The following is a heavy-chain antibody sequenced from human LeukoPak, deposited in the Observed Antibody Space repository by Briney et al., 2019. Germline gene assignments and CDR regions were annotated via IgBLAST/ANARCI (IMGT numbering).Heavy chain of an antibody. J-gene: IGHJ5*02. V-gene: IGHV3-21*01. CDR2: ISSSSSYI. Sequence: PGGSLRLSCAASGFTFSSYSMNWVRQAPGKGLEWVSSISSSSSYIYYADSVKGRFTISRDNAKNSLYLQMNSLRADDTAVYYCARDKPQASIYGSWLDPWGQGTLVTVSS. CDR1: GFTFSSYS. CDR3: ARDKPQASIYGSWLDP. D-gene: IGHD3-10*01.